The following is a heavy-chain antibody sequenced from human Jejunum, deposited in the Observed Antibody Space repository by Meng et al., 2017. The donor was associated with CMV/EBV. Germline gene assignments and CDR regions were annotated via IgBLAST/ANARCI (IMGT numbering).Heavy chain of an antibody. CDR1: FSSHN. CDR3: AKDPRDTVVVPDAFDI. CDR2: ISGSGGST. V-gene: IGHV3-23*01. J-gene: IGHJ3*02. Sequence: FSSHNMNWVRQAPGKGLECVSAISGSGGSTYYADSVKGRFTISRDNSKNTLYLQMNSLRAEDTAVYYCAKDPRDTVVVPDAFDIWGQGTRVTVSS. D-gene: IGHD2-2*01.